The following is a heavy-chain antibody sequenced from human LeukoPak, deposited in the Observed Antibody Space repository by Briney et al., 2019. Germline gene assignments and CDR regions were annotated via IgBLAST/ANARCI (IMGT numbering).Heavy chain of an antibody. V-gene: IGHV4-4*07. CDR1: GGSISSYY. CDR3: ARSLRSITIFGVVTSFDY. J-gene: IGHJ4*02. D-gene: IGHD3-3*01. Sequence: PSETLSLTCTVSGGSISSYYWSWIRQPAGKGLEWIGRIYTSGSTNYNPSLKSRVTMSVDPSKNQFSLKLSSVTAADTAVYYCARSLRSITIFGVVTSFDYWGQGTLVTVSS. CDR2: IYTSGST.